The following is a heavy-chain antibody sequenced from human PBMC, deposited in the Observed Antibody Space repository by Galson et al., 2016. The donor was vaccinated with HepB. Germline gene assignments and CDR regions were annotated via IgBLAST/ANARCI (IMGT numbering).Heavy chain of an antibody. D-gene: IGHD6-19*01. V-gene: IGHV1-46*01. CDR1: GYSFTSNY. CDR2: INPSADAT. J-gene: IGHJ5*01. CDR3: ARSGDSSWYHFDS. Sequence: SVKVSCKASGYSFTSNYIHWVRQAPGQGLEWMAIINPSADATSYAQRFQGRVTVTRDTSTTTVYMELSGLRSEDTALYYCARSGDSSWYHFDSWGQGTLVTVSS.